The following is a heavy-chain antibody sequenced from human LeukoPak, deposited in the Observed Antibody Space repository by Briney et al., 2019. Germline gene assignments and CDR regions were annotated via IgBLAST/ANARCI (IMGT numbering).Heavy chain of an antibody. D-gene: IGHD2-2*01. CDR3: ARAPILAGYCSSTTCHGPY. V-gene: IGHV3-48*01. CDR2: ISSSSTI. J-gene: IGHJ4*02. CDR1: GFTFSSYS. Sequence: GGSLRLSCAASGFTFSSYSMNWVRQAPGKGLEWVSYISSSSTIYYADSVEGRFTISRDNAKNSLYLQMNSLRAEDTAVYYCARAPILAGYCSSTTCHGPYWGQGTLVTVSS.